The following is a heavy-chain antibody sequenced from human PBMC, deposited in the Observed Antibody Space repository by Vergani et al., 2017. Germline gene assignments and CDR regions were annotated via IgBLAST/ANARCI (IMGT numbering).Heavy chain of an antibody. Sequence: EVQLLESGGGLVQPGGSLRLSCAASGFTFSSYAMSWVRQAPGKGLEWVSAISGSGGSTYYADSVKGRFTISRDNSKNTLYLQMNSLRAEDTAVYYCAKDLSPVSGTMIVVVKGNAFDIWGQGTMVTVSS. CDR2: ISGSGGST. D-gene: IGHD3-22*01. CDR3: AKDLSPVSGTMIVVVKGNAFDI. CDR1: GFTFSSYA. V-gene: IGHV3-23*01. J-gene: IGHJ3*02.